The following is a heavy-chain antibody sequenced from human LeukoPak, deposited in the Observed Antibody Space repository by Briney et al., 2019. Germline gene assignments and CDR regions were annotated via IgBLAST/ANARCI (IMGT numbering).Heavy chain of an antibody. CDR1: GYSIISDYY. D-gene: IGHD6-13*01. CDR2: INHSGST. CDR3: ARNLGYSTLDY. J-gene: IGHJ4*02. Sequence: PSETLSLTCAVSGYSIISDYYWGWFRLPPGKGLEWVGSINHSGSTYYNLSLKSRVTISVDTSKKQSSLSVRSVTAADTAVYYCARNLGYSTLDYWGQGLLVTVSS. V-gene: IGHV4-38-2*01.